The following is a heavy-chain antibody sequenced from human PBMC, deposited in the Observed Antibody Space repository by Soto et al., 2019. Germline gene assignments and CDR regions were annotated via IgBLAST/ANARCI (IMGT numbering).Heavy chain of an antibody. V-gene: IGHV3-53*01. J-gene: IGHJ3*01. CDR1: GFTVSNNC. D-gene: IGHD3-22*01. CDR3: ARGLKIRHDAFDL. Sequence: GGSLRLSCAPSGFTVSNNCMNWVRQAPGKGLEWVSIIYSDGSTYYADYVKGRFTISRDNSKNTLYLQMDSLRAEDTAVYFCARGLKIRHDAFDLWGPGTMVTVSS. CDR2: IYSDGST.